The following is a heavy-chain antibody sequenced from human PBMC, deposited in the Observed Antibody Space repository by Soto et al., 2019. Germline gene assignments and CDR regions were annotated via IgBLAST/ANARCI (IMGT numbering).Heavy chain of an antibody. D-gene: IGHD6-13*01. J-gene: IGHJ4*02. V-gene: IGHV2-5*02. CDR1: GFSLSTSGVG. Sequence: SGPTLVNPTQTLTLTFTFPGFSLSTSGVGVGWTRQPPGNALEWLALIYGDDDKRYSPSLKSRLTITKDTSKTQVVLTMTNMDPVDTATYYCAHSGLALAAGRFDYWGQGTLVTVSS. CDR2: IYGDDDK. CDR3: AHSGLALAAGRFDY.